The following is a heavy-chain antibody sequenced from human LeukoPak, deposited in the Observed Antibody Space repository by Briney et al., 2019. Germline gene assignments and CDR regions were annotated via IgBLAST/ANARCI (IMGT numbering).Heavy chain of an antibody. CDR1: GGSFSGYY. D-gene: IGHD5-12*01. CDR2: INHSGST. Sequence: PSETLSLTCAVYGGSFSGYYWSCIRQPPGKGLEWLGEINHSGSTNYNPSLKSRVTISVDTSKNQFSLKLSSVTAADTAVYYCARRSSFPLATFDYWGQGTLVTVSS. J-gene: IGHJ4*02. V-gene: IGHV4-34*01. CDR3: ARRSSFPLATFDY.